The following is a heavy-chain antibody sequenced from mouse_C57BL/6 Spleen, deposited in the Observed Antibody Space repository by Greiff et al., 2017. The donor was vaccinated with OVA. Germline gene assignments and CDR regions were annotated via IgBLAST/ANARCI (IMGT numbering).Heavy chain of an antibody. J-gene: IGHJ2*01. D-gene: IGHD1-1*01. V-gene: IGHV1-15*01. CDR1: GYTFTDYE. CDR2: IDPETGGT. CDR3: TNYHGSNYFDH. Sequence: QVQLQQSGAELVRPGASVTLSCKASGYTFTDYEMHWVKQTPVHGLEWIGAIDPETGGTAYNQKFKGKAILTADKSSSTAYIELRSLTSEDSAGYFCTNYHGSNYFDHWGQGTTLTVSS.